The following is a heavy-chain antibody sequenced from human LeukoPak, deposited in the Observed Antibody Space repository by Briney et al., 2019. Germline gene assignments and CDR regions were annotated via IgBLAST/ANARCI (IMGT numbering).Heavy chain of an antibody. CDR3: ARDRPGYCSGGSCYFLGDAFDI. V-gene: IGHV4-4*07. CDR1: GGSISSYY. CDR2: IYTSGST. Sequence: PSETLSLTCTVSGGSISSYYWSWIRQPAGKGLEWIGRIYTSGSTNYNPSLKSRVTMSVDTSKNQFSLKLSSVTAADTAMYYCARDRPGYCSGGSCYFLGDAFDIWGQGTMVTVSS. J-gene: IGHJ3*02. D-gene: IGHD2-15*01.